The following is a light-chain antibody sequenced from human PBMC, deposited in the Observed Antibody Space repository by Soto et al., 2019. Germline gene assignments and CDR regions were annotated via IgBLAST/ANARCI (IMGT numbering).Light chain of an antibody. V-gene: IGKV3-20*01. CDR3: QQYGSSPQT. CDR1: QIVSSNF. J-gene: IGKJ1*01. CDR2: GAS. Sequence: EIVLTQSPGSLSLSPGERATLSCRASQIVSSNFLAWYQQKPGQAPRLLIYGASGRATGIPDRFTGSWSGTDFSLTMSSLEPEDFEVYYCQQYGSSPQTFGQGTKVDIK.